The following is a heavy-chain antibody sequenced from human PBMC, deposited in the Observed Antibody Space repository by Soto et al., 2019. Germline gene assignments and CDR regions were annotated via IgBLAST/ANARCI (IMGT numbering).Heavy chain of an antibody. CDR3: ARATGRDYDFWSGYYTEFDY. Sequence: ASVKVSCKASGYTFTSYAMHWVRQAPGQRLEWMGWINAGNGNTKYSQKFQGRVTITRDTSASTAYMELSSLRSEDTAVYYCARATGRDYDFWSGYYTEFDYWGQGTLVTVSS. D-gene: IGHD3-3*01. J-gene: IGHJ4*02. V-gene: IGHV1-3*01. CDR1: GYTFTSYA. CDR2: INAGNGNT.